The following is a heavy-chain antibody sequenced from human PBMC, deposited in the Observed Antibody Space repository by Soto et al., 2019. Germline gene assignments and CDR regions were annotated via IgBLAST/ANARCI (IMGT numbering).Heavy chain of an antibody. Sequence: GESLKISCKGSGYSFTSYWIVWVRQMPGKGLEWMGIVYPGDSHTRYSPSFQGQVTISADKSINSAYLQWSSLKASDTAMYYCASAPGGKIAWPYWGQVTLVTVSA. CDR3: ASAPGGKIAWPY. CDR2: VYPGDSHT. J-gene: IGHJ4*02. V-gene: IGHV5-51*01. CDR1: GYSFTSYW. D-gene: IGHD1-26*01.